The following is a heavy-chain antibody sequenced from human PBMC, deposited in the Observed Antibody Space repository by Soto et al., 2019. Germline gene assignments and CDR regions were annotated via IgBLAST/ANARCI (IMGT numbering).Heavy chain of an antibody. D-gene: IGHD2-2*01. J-gene: IGHJ4*02. V-gene: IGHV1-18*01. CDR3: GRDVCISTSCYLGY. Sequence: ASVKVSCMPSVYTFTNYGIHCVRPAAGRGFEWMRWISAYNANTNYAQKLQGRVTMTTVTSTSTAYMELRRLRSDVTAVYYCGRDVCISTSCYLGYWGQRTLVTVSS. CDR1: VYTFTNYG. CDR2: ISAYNANT.